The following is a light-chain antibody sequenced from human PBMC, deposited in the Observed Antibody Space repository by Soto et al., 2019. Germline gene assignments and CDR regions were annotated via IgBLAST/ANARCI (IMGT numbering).Light chain of an antibody. CDR3: QQRINWPLT. J-gene: IGKJ4*01. Sequence: DIVLTQSPVTLSLSPGERATLSCRASQSVSSYLAWYQQKPGQAPRLLISDATNRATGISARFSGSGSGTDFTLTIDSLEPEDFAVYYCQQRINWPLTFGGGTKVDIK. CDR1: QSVSSY. CDR2: DAT. V-gene: IGKV3-11*01.